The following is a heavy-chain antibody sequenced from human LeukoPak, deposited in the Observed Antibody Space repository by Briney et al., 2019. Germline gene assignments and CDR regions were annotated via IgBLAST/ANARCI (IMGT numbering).Heavy chain of an antibody. V-gene: IGHV3-23*01. J-gene: IGHJ4*02. CDR1: GFPFSSHA. D-gene: IGHD4/OR15-4a*01. CDR2: ISISADMT. CDR3: ANEEVPNDY. Sequence: GGSLRLSCEVSGFPFSSHAMSWVRQAPGRGLEWVSGISISADMTYYVDSVQGRFIISRDNSKNTVYLQMDSLRVEDTAVYYCANEEVPNDYWGQGTLVTVSS.